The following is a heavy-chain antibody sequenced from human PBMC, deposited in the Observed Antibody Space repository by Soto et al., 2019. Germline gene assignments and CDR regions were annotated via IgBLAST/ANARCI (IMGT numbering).Heavy chain of an antibody. CDR3: ARRVHQGSDY. CDR2: MSPNSGDT. CDR1: GYTFSIYD. V-gene: IGHV1-8*02. Sequence: GASVKVSCKASGYTFSIYDINWVRQTTGQGLEWMGWMSPNSGDTGHAQKFQGRVTMTRDTSINTAYMELSSLRFEDTAVYYCARRVHQGSDYWGQGTLVTVSS. J-gene: IGHJ4*02. D-gene: IGHD2-2*01.